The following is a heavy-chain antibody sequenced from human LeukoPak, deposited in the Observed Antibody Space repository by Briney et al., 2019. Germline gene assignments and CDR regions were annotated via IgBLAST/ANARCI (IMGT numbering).Heavy chain of an antibody. CDR1: GFTFSSYW. V-gene: IGHV3-7*05. Sequence: GGSVRLSCAASGFTFSSYWMNWVRQAPGKGLEWVATIKQDGSQKEYVDSVKGRFTISRDNAKNSLYLQMNSLRAEDTAVYYCARDPTVTNFHDAFDIWGQGTMVTVSS. CDR3: ARDPTVTNFHDAFDI. CDR2: IKQDGSQK. D-gene: IGHD5-12*01. J-gene: IGHJ3*02.